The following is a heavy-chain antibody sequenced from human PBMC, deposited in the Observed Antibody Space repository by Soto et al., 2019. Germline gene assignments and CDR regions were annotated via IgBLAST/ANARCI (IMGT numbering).Heavy chain of an antibody. D-gene: IGHD2-2*02. Sequence: QVQLVQSGAEVKKPGSSVKVSCKASGGTFSSYAISWVRQAPGQGLEWMGGIIPIFGTANYAQKFQGRVTITADESTSTAYMELSSLRAEDTAVYYCARDWRRDVVVPAAINYYGMDVWGQGTTVTVSS. CDR3: ARDWRRDVVVPAAINYYGMDV. V-gene: IGHV1-69*01. CDR2: IIPIFGTA. CDR1: GGTFSSYA. J-gene: IGHJ6*02.